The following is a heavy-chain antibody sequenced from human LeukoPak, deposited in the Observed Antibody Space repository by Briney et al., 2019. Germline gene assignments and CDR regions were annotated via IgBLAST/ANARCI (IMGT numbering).Heavy chain of an antibody. D-gene: IGHD3-16*02. J-gene: IGHJ4*02. CDR1: GFTFSSYS. CDR3: ARDIGRVVDY. V-gene: IGHV3-21*01. Sequence: GGSLRLSCAASGFTFSSYSMNWVRQAPGKGLEWVSAISSGSSYIYYADAVKGLFTISRDNAKNSLYLQMNSLRADDTAVYYCARDIGRVVDYWGQGTLVTVSS. CDR2: ISSGSSYI.